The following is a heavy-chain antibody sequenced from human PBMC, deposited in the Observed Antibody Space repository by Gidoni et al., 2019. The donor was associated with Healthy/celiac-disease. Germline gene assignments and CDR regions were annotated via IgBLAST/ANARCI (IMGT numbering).Heavy chain of an antibody. CDR1: GFTFDDYA. CDR2: ISWNSGSI. D-gene: IGHD6-13*01. J-gene: IGHJ3*02. V-gene: IGHV3-9*01. Sequence: EVQLVESGGGLVQPGRSLRLSCAASGFTFDDYAMHWVRQAPGKGLEWVSGISWNSGSIGYADSVKGRFTISRDNAKNSLYLQMNSLRAEDTALYYCAKAVAAVAFDIWGQGTMVTVSS. CDR3: AKAVAAVAFDI.